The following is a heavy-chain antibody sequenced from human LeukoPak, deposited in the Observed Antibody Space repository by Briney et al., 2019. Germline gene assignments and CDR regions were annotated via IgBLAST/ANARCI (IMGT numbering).Heavy chain of an antibody. J-gene: IGHJ4*02. CDR3: AKDLSWWVTADY. CDR1: GFPFSGNA. CDR2: VGGDEKT. V-gene: IGHV3-23*01. D-gene: IGHD2-21*02. Sequence: GVSLTLSCTASGFPFSGNALSWLRQVPGRGLEWVSGVGGDEKTHYADFVRGRFTISRDNAKNTVFLQMTSLTVEDAAVYYCAKDLSWWVTADYWGQGVLVTVSS.